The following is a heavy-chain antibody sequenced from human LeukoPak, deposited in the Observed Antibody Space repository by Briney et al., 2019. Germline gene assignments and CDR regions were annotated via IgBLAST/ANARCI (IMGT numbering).Heavy chain of an antibody. CDR2: INAGNGNT. Sequence: ASVKVSCKASGYTFTSYTMHWVRQAPGQRLEWMGWINAGNGNTKYSQKFQGRVTITRDTSASTAYMELSSLRSEDTAVYYCARGRYHPYYYYGMDVWGQGTTVTVSS. V-gene: IGHV1-3*01. J-gene: IGHJ6*02. CDR1: GYTFTSYT. D-gene: IGHD2-2*01. CDR3: ARGRYHPYYYYGMDV.